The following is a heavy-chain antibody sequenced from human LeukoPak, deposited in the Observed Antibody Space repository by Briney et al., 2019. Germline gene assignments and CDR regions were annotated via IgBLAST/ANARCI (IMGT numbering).Heavy chain of an antibody. D-gene: IGHD1-14*01. CDR2: IIPIFGTA. CDR1: GGTFSSYA. Sequence: SVKVSCKASGGTFSSYAISWVRQAPGQGLEWMGGIIPIFGTANYAQKFQGRVTITADESTSTAYMELSSLRSEDTAIYYCVRVPPGTTIYAYWGQGTLVTVSS. CDR3: VRVPPGTTIYAY. V-gene: IGHV1-69*13. J-gene: IGHJ4*02.